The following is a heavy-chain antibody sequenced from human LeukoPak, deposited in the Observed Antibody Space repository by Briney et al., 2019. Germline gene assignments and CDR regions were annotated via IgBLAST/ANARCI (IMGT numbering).Heavy chain of an antibody. CDR2: IYYSGHN. CDR1: GGSIRSGGDY. CDR3: YAAIAGGLQGY. D-gene: IGHD6-13*01. V-gene: IGHV4-61*08. Sequence: PPETLCLTCTVCGGSIRSGGDYWSWIRQPPGKGLEWIGYIYYSGHNNYNPSLKRRVTISIDSSKNQLSLNLSSVTAADTVVYYCYAAIAGGLQGYWGQGPLVTVSS. J-gene: IGHJ4*02.